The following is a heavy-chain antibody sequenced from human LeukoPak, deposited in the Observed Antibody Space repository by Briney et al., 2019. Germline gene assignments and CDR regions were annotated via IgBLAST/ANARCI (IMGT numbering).Heavy chain of an antibody. D-gene: IGHD3-10*01. V-gene: IGHV3-23*01. CDR2: ISGSGGST. Sequence: GGSLRLSCAASGFTFSSYAMSWVRQAPGKGLEWVSGISGSGGSTYYADSVKGRFTISRDNSENTLPLQMNSLRAEDTAVYYCAKVYGSGSYYTSRGAFDIWGQGTMVTVSS. CDR3: AKVYGSGSYYTSRGAFDI. CDR1: GFTFSSYA. J-gene: IGHJ3*02.